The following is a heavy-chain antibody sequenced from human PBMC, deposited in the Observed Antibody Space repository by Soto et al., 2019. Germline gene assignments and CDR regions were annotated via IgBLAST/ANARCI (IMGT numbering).Heavy chain of an antibody. Sequence: SETLSLTCTVSGGSISSSYYWGWIRQPPGKGLELIGSIYYIWSTYYTPSLKSRVTISVDTSNNQFSLKLSSVTAAYTAVYYCARHRLVLKAMDVWGQGTTVTVSS. CDR1: GGSISSSYY. D-gene: IGHD6-6*01. CDR2: IYYIWST. J-gene: IGHJ6*02. CDR3: ARHRLVLKAMDV. V-gene: IGHV4-39*01.